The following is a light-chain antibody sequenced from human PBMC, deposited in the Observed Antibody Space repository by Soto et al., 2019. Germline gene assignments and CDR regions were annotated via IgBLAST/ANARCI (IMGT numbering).Light chain of an antibody. CDR2: DAS. CDR1: RGISSW. CDR3: QQYNSYSLT. V-gene: IGKV1-5*01. J-gene: IGKJ4*01. Sequence: IQLTQSPSSLSASVGDRVTITCRSSRGISSWLAWYQQKPGIAPKLLIYDASNLESGLPSRFSGSGSGTEFALTISSLQPDDFATYYCQQYNSYSLTFGGGTKVDIK.